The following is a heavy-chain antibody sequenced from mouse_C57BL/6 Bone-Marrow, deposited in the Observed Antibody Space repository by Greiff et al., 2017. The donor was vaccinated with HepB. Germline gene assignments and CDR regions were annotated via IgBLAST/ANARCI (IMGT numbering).Heavy chain of an antibody. Sequence: VQGVESGPELVKPGASVKISCKASGYAFSSSWMNWVKQRPGKGLEWIGRIYPGDGDTNYNGKFKGKATLTADKSSSTAYMQLSSLTSEDSAVYFCARRDYSNYLYYAMDYWGQGTSVTVSS. V-gene: IGHV1-82*01. CDR1: GYAFSSSW. J-gene: IGHJ4*01. CDR2: IYPGDGDT. D-gene: IGHD2-5*01. CDR3: ARRDYSNYLYYAMDY.